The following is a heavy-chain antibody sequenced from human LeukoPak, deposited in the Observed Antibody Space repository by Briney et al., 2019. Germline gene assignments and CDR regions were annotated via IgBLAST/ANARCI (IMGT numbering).Heavy chain of an antibody. CDR1: GFTFSSYS. V-gene: IGHV3-21*01. D-gene: IGHD5-18*01. CDR3: ARGGTWIQLWLGYFDY. CDR2: ISSSSSYI. J-gene: IGHJ4*02. Sequence: GSLRLSCAASGFTFSSYSMNWVRQAPGKGLEWVSSISSSSSYIYYADSVKGRFTISRDNAKNSLYLQMNSLRAEDTAVYYCARGGTWIQLWLGYFDYWGQGTLVTVSS.